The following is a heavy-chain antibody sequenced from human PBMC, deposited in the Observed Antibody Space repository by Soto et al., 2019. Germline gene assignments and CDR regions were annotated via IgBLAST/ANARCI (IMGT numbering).Heavy chain of an antibody. D-gene: IGHD2-2*01. CDR2: IYYSGST. V-gene: IGHV4-30-4*01. CDR1: GGSISSGDYY. CDR3: ARYTLGYCSSTSCYGPQYYFDY. Sequence: SETLSLTCTVSGGSISSGDYYWSWIRQPPGKGLEWIGYIYYSGSTYYNPSLKSRVTISVDTSKNQFSLKLSSVTAADTAVYYCARYTLGYCSSTSCYGPQYYFDYWGQGTLVTVSS. J-gene: IGHJ4*02.